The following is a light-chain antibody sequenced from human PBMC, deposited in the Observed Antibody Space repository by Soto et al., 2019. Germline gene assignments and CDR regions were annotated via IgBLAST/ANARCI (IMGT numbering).Light chain of an antibody. CDR2: DDS. V-gene: IGLV2-23*01. CDR3: CSYAGDSTWV. J-gene: IGLJ7*01. Sequence: QSALTQPASVSGSPGQSITISCTGTSSDVGSYNLVSWYQQHPGIAPKLMIYDDSQRPPGVSDRFSGSKSGNTASLTISGLQAEDEADYYCCSYAGDSTWVFGGGTQLTVL. CDR1: SSDVGSYNL.